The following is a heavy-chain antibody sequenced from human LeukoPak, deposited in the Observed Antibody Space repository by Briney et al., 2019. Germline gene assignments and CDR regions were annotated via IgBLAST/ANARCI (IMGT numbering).Heavy chain of an antibody. D-gene: IGHD6-6*01. V-gene: IGHV4-59*08. J-gene: IGHJ3*02. CDR1: GASITSYY. CDR2: IYYSGNT. Sequence: SETLSLTCTVSGASITSYYWSWIRQPPGKGLEWIGNIYYSGNTNYNPSLKSRVTISVDMSKSHFSLKLSSVTAAGTAVYYCARRHQVSSYSPYAFDIWGQGTMVTVSS. CDR3: ARRHQVSSYSPYAFDI.